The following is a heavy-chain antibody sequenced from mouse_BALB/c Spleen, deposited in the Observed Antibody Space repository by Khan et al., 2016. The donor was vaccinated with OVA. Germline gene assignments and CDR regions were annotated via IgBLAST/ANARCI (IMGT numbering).Heavy chain of an antibody. Sequence: EVQLQESGPGLVKPSQSLSLTCTVTGYSITSDYAWNWIRQFPGNKLEWMGYISYSGSTNYNPALKSRISITRDTSKNQFFLQLNSVTTEDTATYYCARDVSRYNYAMDYWGQGTSVTVSS. D-gene: IGHD1-1*01. V-gene: IGHV3-2*02. CDR1: GYSITSDYA. CDR3: ARDVSRYNYAMDY. J-gene: IGHJ4*01. CDR2: ISYSGST.